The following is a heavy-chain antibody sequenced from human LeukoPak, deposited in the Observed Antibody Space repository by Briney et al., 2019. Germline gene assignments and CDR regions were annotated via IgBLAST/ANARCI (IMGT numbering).Heavy chain of an antibody. J-gene: IGHJ4*02. D-gene: IGHD4-17*01. CDR3: ARVRYGAPEYYFDY. CDR1: GFTVSNNY. CDR2: IYSGGST. V-gene: IGHV3-66*01. Sequence: PGGSLTLSCAASGFTVSNNYMRWVRQAPGKGLEWVSLIYSGGSTYYADSVKGRFIISRDNSKNTLYLQMNSLRAEDTAVYYCARVRYGAPEYYFDYWGQGTLVTVSS.